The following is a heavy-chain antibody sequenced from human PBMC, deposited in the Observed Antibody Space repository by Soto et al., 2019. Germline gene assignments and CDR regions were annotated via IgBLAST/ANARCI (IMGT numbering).Heavy chain of an antibody. D-gene: IGHD3-22*01. V-gene: IGHV1-58*01. CDR2: IDVGSANA. CDR1: GFTFSSSA. J-gene: IGHJ3*02. CDR3: ARDRSITMIVVASLFPHAFDI. Sequence: SVKVSCKTSGFTFSSSAVHWVRQARGHRLQWIGWIDVGSANANYAQMLQERVTISRDMSTSTAYMELSSLRAEDTAVYYCARDRSITMIVVASLFPHAFDIWGQGTMVTVSS.